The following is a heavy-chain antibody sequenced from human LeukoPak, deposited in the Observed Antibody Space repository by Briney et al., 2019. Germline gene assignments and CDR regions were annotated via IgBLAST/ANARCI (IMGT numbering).Heavy chain of an antibody. CDR2: ISSGPDSP. J-gene: IGHJ5*01. Sequence: PGVSLRRSCSACAFTFRSYAMSGCRQAQVKGLEALTAISSGPDSPYYEASVQGRFTISRDNSKTTLFLQMSGLRDEDTAVYFCARGAYGDYDSWGQGTLVPVSS. V-gene: IGHV3-23*01. D-gene: IGHD4-17*01. CDR3: ARGAYGDYDS. CDR1: AFTFRSYA.